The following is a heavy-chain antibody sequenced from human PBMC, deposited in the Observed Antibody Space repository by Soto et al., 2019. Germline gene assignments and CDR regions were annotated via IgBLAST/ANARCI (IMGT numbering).Heavy chain of an antibody. CDR3: ARHDVGVAVAGTLHYYYGMDV. D-gene: IGHD6-19*01. CDR1: GYSFTSYW. J-gene: IGHJ6*02. CDR2: IDPSDSYT. Sequence: ESLKISCKGSGYSFTSYWISWVRQMPGKGLEWMGRIDPSDSYTNYSPSFQGHVTISADKSISTAYLQWSSLKASDTAMYYCARHDVGVAVAGTLHYYYGMDVWGQGTTVTVSS. V-gene: IGHV5-10-1*01.